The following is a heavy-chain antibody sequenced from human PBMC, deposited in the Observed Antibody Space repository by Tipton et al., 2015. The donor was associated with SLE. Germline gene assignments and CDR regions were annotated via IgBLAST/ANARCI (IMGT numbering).Heavy chain of an antibody. CDR2: VSSESNYI. D-gene: IGHD6-13*01. CDR1: GFIFSRYR. CDR3: AKSYSSTPEDGMDV. V-gene: IGHV3-21*03. J-gene: IGHJ6*02. Sequence: SLRLSCAASGFIFSRYRMNWVRQAPGKGLEWVSSVSSESNYIYYADSVGGRFSISRDNAENSLYLQMDSLRAEDTGVYYCAKSYSSTPEDGMDVWGQGTTVTVSS.